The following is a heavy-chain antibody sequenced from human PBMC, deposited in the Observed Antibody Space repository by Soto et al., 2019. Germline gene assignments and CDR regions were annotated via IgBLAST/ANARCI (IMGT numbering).Heavy chain of an antibody. CDR2: INPSGGST. D-gene: IGHD5-12*01. Sequence: ASVKVSCKASGYTFTSSYMHWVRQAPGQGLEWMGIINPSGGSTSYAQKFQGRVTMTRDTSTSTVYMELSSLRSEDTAVYYCARDGYINDAFDIWGQGTMVTVSS. CDR1: GYTFTSSY. V-gene: IGHV1-46*03. CDR3: ARDGYINDAFDI. J-gene: IGHJ3*02.